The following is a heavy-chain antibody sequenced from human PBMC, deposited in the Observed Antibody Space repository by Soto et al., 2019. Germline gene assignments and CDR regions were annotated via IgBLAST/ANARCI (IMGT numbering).Heavy chain of an antibody. J-gene: IGHJ2*01. CDR2: IYSGGAT. CDR3: ARVDYGDYAWYFDL. Sequence: EVQLVESGGNLIQPGGSLRLSCAASGFTVTNKYMTWVRQAPGKGLEWVSLIYSGGATSYADSVKGRFTISRDNSKDILYLQVNSLRAEDTAVYYCARVDYGDYAWYFDLWGRGTLVTVSS. V-gene: IGHV3-53*01. CDR1: GFTVTNKY. D-gene: IGHD4-17*01.